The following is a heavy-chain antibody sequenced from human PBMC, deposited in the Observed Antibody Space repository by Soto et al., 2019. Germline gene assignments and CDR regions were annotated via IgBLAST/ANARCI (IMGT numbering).Heavy chain of an antibody. V-gene: IGHV4-31*03. Sequence: PPETLSVTCTFCVGSISIGGYYWSWIRQHPGKGLEWIGYIYDSGTYYNPSLKSRVTISVDRSKNQFSLNLSSVTAADTAVYYCAREGVRWYPRDGMDVWGQGTTVTVSS. CDR1: VGSISIGGYY. D-gene: IGHD2-15*01. J-gene: IGHJ6*02. CDR3: AREGVRWYPRDGMDV. CDR2: IYDSGT.